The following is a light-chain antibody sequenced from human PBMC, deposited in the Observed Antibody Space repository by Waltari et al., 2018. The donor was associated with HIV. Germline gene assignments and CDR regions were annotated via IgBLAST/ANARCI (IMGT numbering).Light chain of an antibody. J-gene: IGLJ2*01. CDR3: GADHGSGSNFVV. CDR1: SGYSNYK. CDR2: VGTGGIVG. V-gene: IGLV9-49*01. Sequence: QPVLTQPPSASASLGASVTLTRTLSSGYSNYKVDWYQKRPGKGPRFVMRVGTGGIVGSKGDGIPDRFSFLGSGLNRYLTIKNIQEEDESDYHCGADHGSGSNFVVFGGGTKLTVL.